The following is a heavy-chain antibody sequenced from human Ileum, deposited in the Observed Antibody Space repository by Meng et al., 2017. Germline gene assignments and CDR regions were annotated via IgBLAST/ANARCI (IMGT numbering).Heavy chain of an antibody. CDR1: GDSIGSGDSY. CDR2: MHFSGTT. V-gene: IGHV4-39*07. D-gene: IGHD3-9*01. CDR3: AKSNALTGMS. J-gene: IGHJ5*02. Sequence: SETLSFTCTVSGDSIGSGDSYWAWIRQPPGKGLEWIGSMHFSGTTYHNPSLKSRVTISIDTSKNQFSLKLSSVTAADTAVYYCAKSNALTGMSWGQGTLVTVSS.